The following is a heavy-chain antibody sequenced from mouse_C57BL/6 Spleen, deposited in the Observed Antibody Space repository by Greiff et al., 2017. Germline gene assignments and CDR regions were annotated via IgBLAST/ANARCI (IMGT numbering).Heavy chain of an antibody. D-gene: IGHD1-1*01. Sequence: QVQLQQPGAELVRPGSSVKLSCKASGFTFTSYWMPWVKQRPIQGLEWIGNIDSSDSETHYLQKFKDKATLTVDKSSSTAYMQLSSLTSEDSAVYYCATITTGAMDYWGQGTSVTVSS. J-gene: IGHJ4*01. V-gene: IGHV1-52*01. CDR2: IDSSDSET. CDR3: ATITTGAMDY. CDR1: GFTFTSYW.